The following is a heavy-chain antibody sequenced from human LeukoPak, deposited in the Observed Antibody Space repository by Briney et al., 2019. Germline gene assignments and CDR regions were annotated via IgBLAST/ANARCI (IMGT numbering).Heavy chain of an antibody. V-gene: IGHV1-18*01. D-gene: IGHD7-27*01. Sequence: GASVKVSCKASGYTFTSYGISWVRQAPGQGLEWMGWISAYNGNTNYAQKFQDRVTVTRDTSVGTAYMELTGLRSDDTAVYYCARGYWGSYYFDYWGQGTLVTVSS. CDR3: ARGYWGSYYFDY. CDR1: GYTFTSYG. CDR2: ISAYNGNT. J-gene: IGHJ4*02.